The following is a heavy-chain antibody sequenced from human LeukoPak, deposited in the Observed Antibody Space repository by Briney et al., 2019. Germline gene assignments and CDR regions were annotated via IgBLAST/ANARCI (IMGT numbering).Heavy chain of an antibody. CDR1: GCSISSYH. V-gene: IGHV4-59*01. J-gene: IGHJ6*03. D-gene: IGHD3-22*01. Sequence: SETLSLTCTVSGCSISSYHWSWIRQPPGKGLEWIGYIYYSGSTNYNPSLKSRVTISVDTSKNQFSLKLSSVTAADTAVYYCAREMCDSSGYYHYYYYMDVWGKGTTVTVSS. CDR2: IYYSGST. CDR3: AREMCDSSGYYHYYYYMDV.